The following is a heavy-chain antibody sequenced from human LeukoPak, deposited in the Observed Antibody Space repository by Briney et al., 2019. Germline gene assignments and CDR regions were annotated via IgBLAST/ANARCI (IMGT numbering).Heavy chain of an antibody. CDR3: AGGYYYDSSGRGPYYYYYYMDV. CDR1: VGTFSSYA. Sequence: SVKVSCKASVGTFSSYAISWVRQAPGQGLEWMGGIIPIFGTANYAQKFQGRVTITTDESTSTAYMELSSLRSEDTAVYYCAGGYYYDSSGRGPYYYYYYMDVWGKGTTVTVSS. V-gene: IGHV1-69*05. J-gene: IGHJ6*03. D-gene: IGHD3-22*01. CDR2: IIPIFGTA.